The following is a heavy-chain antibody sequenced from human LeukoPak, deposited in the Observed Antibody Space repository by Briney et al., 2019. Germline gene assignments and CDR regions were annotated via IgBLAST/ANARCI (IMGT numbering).Heavy chain of an antibody. V-gene: IGHV4-59*01. Sequence: KSSETLSLTCTVSGGSISSYYWSWIRQPPGKGLEWIGYIYYSGSTNYNPSLKSRVTISVDTSKNQFSLKLSSVTAADTAVYYCARARGYSYGYGDFDYWGQGTLVTVSS. J-gene: IGHJ4*02. CDR1: GGSISSYY. CDR3: ARARGYSYGYGDFDY. D-gene: IGHD5-18*01. CDR2: IYYSGST.